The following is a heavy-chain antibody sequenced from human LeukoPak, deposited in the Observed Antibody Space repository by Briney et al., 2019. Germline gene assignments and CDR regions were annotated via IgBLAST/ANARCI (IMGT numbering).Heavy chain of an antibody. CDR2: MNPNSGNT. CDR1: GYTFTSYD. Sequence: ASVKVSCKASGYTFTSYDINWVRQATGQGLEWMGWMNPNSGNTGYAQKFQGRVTITRNTSISTAYMELSSLRSEDTAVYYCARGDGLIAAAGGYYYYYMDVWGKGTTVTVSS. J-gene: IGHJ6*03. D-gene: IGHD6-13*01. CDR3: ARGDGLIAAAGGYYYYYMDV. V-gene: IGHV1-8*03.